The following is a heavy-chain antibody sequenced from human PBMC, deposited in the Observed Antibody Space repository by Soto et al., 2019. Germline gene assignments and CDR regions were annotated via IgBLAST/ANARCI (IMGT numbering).Heavy chain of an antibody. CDR2: ITGSGGST. CDR3: ARGTGERPGKYYNLDV. D-gene: IGHD1-1*01. J-gene: IGHJ6*03. CDR1: GFTFSSYT. V-gene: IGHV3-23*01. Sequence: EVQLLESGGGMVQPGGSLRLSCAASGFTFSSYTMTWVRQAPGKGLEWVSAITGSGGSTHYADSVKGRFTISRDNSKNPPDLQMNSLRAEDTAVFYWARGTGERPGKYYNLDVWGKGTTVALS.